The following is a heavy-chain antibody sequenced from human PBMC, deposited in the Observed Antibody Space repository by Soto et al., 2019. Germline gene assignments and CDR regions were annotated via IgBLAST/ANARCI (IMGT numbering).Heavy chain of an antibody. V-gene: IGHV4-4*02. Sequence: KAWETLSLTCAVSSVSITSNAWWTWVRQPPGKGLEWIGEIYHHGGTNYNPSLKSRVTISVDKSKNEFSLNLTSVTAADTAVYYCARLRSSADYWGQGTLVTVSS. J-gene: IGHJ4*02. CDR3: ARLRSSADY. CDR1: SVSITSNAW. CDR2: IYHHGGT. D-gene: IGHD3-10*01.